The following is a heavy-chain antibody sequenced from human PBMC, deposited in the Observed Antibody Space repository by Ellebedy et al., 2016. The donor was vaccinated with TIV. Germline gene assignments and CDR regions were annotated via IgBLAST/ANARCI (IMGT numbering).Heavy chain of an antibody. CDR3: AGGISVAGTSLGF. V-gene: IGHV3-30*03. J-gene: IGHJ4*02. D-gene: IGHD6-19*01. Sequence: GGSLRLSCAPSELTFSVYPMHWVRQAPGKGLEWVAVISSDESLRYYADSVKGRFTISRDISKNTLYLEMNSLRPEDTAVYYCAGGISVAGTSLGFWGQGTLVTVSS. CDR2: ISSDESLR. CDR1: ELTFSVYP.